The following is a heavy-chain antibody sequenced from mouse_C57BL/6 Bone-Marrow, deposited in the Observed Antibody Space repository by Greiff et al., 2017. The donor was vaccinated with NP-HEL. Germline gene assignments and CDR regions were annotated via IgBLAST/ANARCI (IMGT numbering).Heavy chain of an antibody. J-gene: IGHJ3*01. CDR2: IHPNSGST. V-gene: IGHV1-64*01. CDR3: AREENYGNFWFAY. CDR1: GYTFTSYW. D-gene: IGHD2-1*01. Sequence: QVQLKQPGAELVKPGASVKLSCKASGYTFTSYWMHWVKQRPGQGLEWIGMIHPNSGSTNYNEKFKSKATLTVDKSSSTAYMQLSSLTSEDSAVYYCAREENYGNFWFAYWGQGTLVTVSA.